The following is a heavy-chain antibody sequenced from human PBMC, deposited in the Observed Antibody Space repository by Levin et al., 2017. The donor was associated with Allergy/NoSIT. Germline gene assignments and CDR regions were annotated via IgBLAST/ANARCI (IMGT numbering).Heavy chain of an antibody. CDR3: ARGGMNGMDV. V-gene: IGHV1-18*01. D-gene: IGHD6-13*01. Sequence: PGESLKISCKASGYTFISYGITWVRQAPGQGLEWMGWIRPNTGDTNYARNLQGRVTMTTDTSTTTAYVELRSLRSDDTAVYYCARGGMNGMDVWGQGTTVTVSS. CDR2: IRPNTGDT. CDR1: GYTFISYG. J-gene: IGHJ6*02.